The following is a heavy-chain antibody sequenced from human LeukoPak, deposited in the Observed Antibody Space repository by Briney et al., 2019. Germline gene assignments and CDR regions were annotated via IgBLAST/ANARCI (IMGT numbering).Heavy chain of an antibody. V-gene: IGHV1-3*01. CDR2: INAGNGNT. CDR3: AGDHYYGSGTLYGMDV. D-gene: IGHD3-10*01. J-gene: IGHJ6*04. Sequence: ALVKVSCKASGYTFTSYAMHWVRQAPGQRLEWIGWINAGNGNTKYSQKFQGRVTITRDTSASTAYMELSSLRSEDTAVYYCAGDHYYGSGTLYGMDVWGKGTTVTVSS. CDR1: GYTFTSYA.